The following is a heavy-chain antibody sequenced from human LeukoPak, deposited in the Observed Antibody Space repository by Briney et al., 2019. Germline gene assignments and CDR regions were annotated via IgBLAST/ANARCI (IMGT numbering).Heavy chain of an antibody. CDR1: TSY. J-gene: IGHJ5*01. Sequence: ASVKVSCTATSYISWLPKAPGQGLEWMAPIGSYAGDTYYAQKFQGRVTVNTDTSSSTAYMELRSLRSDDTAVYYCARDFWNFDDSRGYYRDFDSWGQGTLVTVSS. CDR3: ARDFWNFDDSRGYYRDFDS. D-gene: IGHD3-22*01. CDR2: IGSYAGDT. V-gene: IGHV1-18*01.